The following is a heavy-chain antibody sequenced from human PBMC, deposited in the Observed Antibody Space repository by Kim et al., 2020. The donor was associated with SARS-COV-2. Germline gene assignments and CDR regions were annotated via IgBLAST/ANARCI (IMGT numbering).Heavy chain of an antibody. V-gene: IGHV1-8*01. J-gene: IGHJ6*03. Sequence: ASVKVSCKASGYTFTSYDINWVRQATGHGLEWMGWMNPNSGNTGYAQKFQGRFTMTRNTSISTAYTELSSLRSEDTAVYYCARAKLVQVVLYYHYYMDVW. CDR2: MNPNSGNT. D-gene: IGHD3-10*01. CDR3: ARAKLVQVVLYYHYYMDV. CDR1: GYTFTSYD.